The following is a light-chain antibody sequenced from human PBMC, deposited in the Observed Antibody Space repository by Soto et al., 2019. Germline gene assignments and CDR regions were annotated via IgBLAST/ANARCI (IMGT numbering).Light chain of an antibody. J-gene: IGKJ4*01. CDR1: QDISND. CDR2: AAS. CDR3: LQHNDYPLT. Sequence: DIQLTQSPSSLSAPVGDRVTITCRASQDISNDLGWYQQKPGKAPKRLIYAASSMPSGVPSRFSGSGSGTDFTLTISSLQPEDFATYYCLQHNDYPLTFGGGTKVDIK. V-gene: IGKV1-17*01.